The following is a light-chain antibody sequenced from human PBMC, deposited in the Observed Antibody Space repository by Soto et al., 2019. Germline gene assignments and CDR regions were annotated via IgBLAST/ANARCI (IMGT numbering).Light chain of an antibody. V-gene: IGKV1-9*01. CDR1: QDISSY. Sequence: DIQLTQSPSFLSASVGDRVTITCRASQDISSYLAWYQQKPRKAPKLLIYTASTLQSGFPSRFSGSGSGTKFPLTISSLQPEDFATYYFQKFHSYPLTLVGGTKADIK. CDR3: QKFHSYPLT. CDR2: TAS. J-gene: IGKJ4*01.